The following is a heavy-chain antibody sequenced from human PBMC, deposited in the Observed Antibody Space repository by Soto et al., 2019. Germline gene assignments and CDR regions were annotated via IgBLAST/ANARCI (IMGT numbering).Heavy chain of an antibody. CDR3: ARDLSEDDFDI. Sequence: XSVKVCGSGSGYTFTSYAKHLVRQAPGQRLEWMGWINAGNGNTKYSQKFQGRVTITRDTSASTAYMELSSLRSEDTAVYYCARDLSEDDFDIWGQGTMVTVS. CDR2: INAGNGNT. CDR1: GYTFTSYA. J-gene: IGHJ3*02. D-gene: IGHD3-3*01. V-gene: IGHV1-3*01.